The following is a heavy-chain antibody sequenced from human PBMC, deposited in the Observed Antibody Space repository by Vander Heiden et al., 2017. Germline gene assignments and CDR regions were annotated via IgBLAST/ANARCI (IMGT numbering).Heavy chain of an antibody. CDR2: IYYSGST. CDR3: ARLGFGELLLDY. CDR1: GASIRSSSCY. V-gene: IGHV4-39*01. Sequence: QLQLQQSGPGLVKPSETLSLTCTVPGASIRSSSCYWGWIRQPPGKGLEWIGSIYYSGSTDYNPSLKSRVTISADTSKNQFSLKLSSVAAADTAVYYCARLGFGELLLDYWGQGTLVTVSS. D-gene: IGHD3-10*01. J-gene: IGHJ4*02.